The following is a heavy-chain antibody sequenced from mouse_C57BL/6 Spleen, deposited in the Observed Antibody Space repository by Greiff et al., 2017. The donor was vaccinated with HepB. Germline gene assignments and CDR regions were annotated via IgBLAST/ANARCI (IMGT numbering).Heavy chain of an antibody. D-gene: IGHD3-2*02. V-gene: IGHV1-81*01. CDR1: GYTFTSYG. Sequence: VKVVESGAELARPGASVKLSCKASGYTFTSYGISWVKQRTGQGLEWIGEIYPRSGNTYYNEKFKGKATLTADKSSSTAYMELRSLTSEDSAVYFCARWADSSGYGYFDVWGTGTTVTVSS. CDR3: ARWADSSGYGYFDV. CDR2: IYPRSGNT. J-gene: IGHJ1*03.